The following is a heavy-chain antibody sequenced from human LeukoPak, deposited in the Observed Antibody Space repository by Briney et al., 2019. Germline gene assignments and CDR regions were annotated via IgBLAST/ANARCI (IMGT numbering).Heavy chain of an antibody. CDR2: INHSGST. CDR3: ARGGDIVVVPAAIGPWFDP. D-gene: IGHD2-2*01. Sequence: PSETLSLTWAVDGGSFSGYYWSWIRQPPGKGLELIGEINHSGSTNYNPSLKSRVTISVDTSKNQFSLKLSSVTAADTAVYSCARGGDIVVVPAAIGPWFDPWGQGTLVIVSS. V-gene: IGHV4-34*01. CDR1: GGSFSGYY. J-gene: IGHJ5*02.